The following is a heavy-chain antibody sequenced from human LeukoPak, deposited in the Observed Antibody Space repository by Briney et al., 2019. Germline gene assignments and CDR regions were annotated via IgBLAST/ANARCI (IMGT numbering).Heavy chain of an antibody. D-gene: IGHD3-10*01. Sequence: ASVRVSCKASGYTFIDYYIHWVRQAPGQGLEWVGWINPNSGVTNCAQKFQAWVTMTRDTSISTAYMELSRLRSDDTAVYYCARVSLIYGSGSYYQSPLTYWGQGALVTVSS. J-gene: IGHJ4*02. V-gene: IGHV1-2*04. CDR2: INPNSGVT. CDR3: ARVSLIYGSGSYYQSPLTY. CDR1: GYTFIDYY.